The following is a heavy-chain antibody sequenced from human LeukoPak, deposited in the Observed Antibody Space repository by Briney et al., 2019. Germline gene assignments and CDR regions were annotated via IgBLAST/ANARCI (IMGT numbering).Heavy chain of an antibody. J-gene: IGHJ4*02. CDR1: GGSISSGGYS. V-gene: IGHV4-34*01. CDR2: INHSGST. CDR3: ARGLHSSGFDY. D-gene: IGHD6-19*01. Sequence: SETLSLTCAVSGGSISSGGYSWSWIRQPPGKGLEWIGEINHSGSTNCNPSLKSRVTISVDTSKNQFSLKLSSVTAADTAVYYCARGLHSSGFDYWGQGTLVTVSS.